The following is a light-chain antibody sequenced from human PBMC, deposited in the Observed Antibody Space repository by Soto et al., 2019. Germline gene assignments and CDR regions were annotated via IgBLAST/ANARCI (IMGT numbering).Light chain of an antibody. Sequence: DIVLTQSPATLSLSPGDRATLSCRASRSVSRTYFAWYQQRPGQAPRLLIYGASNRATGIPDRFTGSGSGTDFTLTISRLEPEDFAVYYCQQYSASLWTFGQGTKVHIK. CDR3: QQYSASLWT. J-gene: IGKJ1*01. CDR1: RSVSRTY. V-gene: IGKV3-20*01. CDR2: GAS.